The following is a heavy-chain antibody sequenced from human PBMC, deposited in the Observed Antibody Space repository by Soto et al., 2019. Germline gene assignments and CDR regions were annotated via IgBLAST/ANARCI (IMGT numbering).Heavy chain of an antibody. CDR1: GFTFSIYA. D-gene: IGHD3-3*01. J-gene: IGHJ4*02. Sequence: GGSLRLSCAASGFTFSIYAMSWVRHAPGKGLEWVSAISGSGGSTYYADSVKGRFTISRDNSKNTLYLQMNSLRAEDTAVYYCAKIITIFGVVTKPFDYWGQGTLVTVSS. V-gene: IGHV3-23*01. CDR2: ISGSGGST. CDR3: AKIITIFGVVTKPFDY.